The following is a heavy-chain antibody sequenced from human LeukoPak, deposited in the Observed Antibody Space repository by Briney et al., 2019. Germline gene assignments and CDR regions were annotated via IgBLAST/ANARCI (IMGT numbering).Heavy chain of an antibody. CDR1: GFTFSSYS. D-gene: IGHD3-9*01. J-gene: IGHJ4*02. CDR2: ISSSISTI. CDR3: ARVGPRYYFDY. V-gene: IGHV3-48*01. Sequence: GGSLRLSCAASGFTFSSYSMNWVRPAPGKGLEWVSSISSSISTIYYAHSVKGRFTISRDDSKYCLYLQMNSLQTEDTAVYFCARVGPRYYFDYWGQGTLVTVSS.